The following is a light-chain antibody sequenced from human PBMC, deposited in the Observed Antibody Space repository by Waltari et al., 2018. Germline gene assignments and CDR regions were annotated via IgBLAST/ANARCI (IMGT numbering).Light chain of an antibody. V-gene: IGKV2-28*01. CDR2: LGS. J-gene: IGKJ5*01. CDR1: QSLLHSNGYNY. CDR3: MEALQSVT. Sequence: DIVMTQSPLPLPVTPGEPASISCRSSQSLLHSNGYNYLDWYLQKPGQSPQILIYLGSNRASGVPDRFSGSGSGTDFTLKISRVEAEDAGVYYCMEALQSVTFGRGTRLEIK.